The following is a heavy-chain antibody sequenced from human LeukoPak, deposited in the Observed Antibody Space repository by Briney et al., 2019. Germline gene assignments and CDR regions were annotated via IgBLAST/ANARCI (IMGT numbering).Heavy chain of an antibody. CDR2: ISSSGSTI. V-gene: IGHV3-48*03. D-gene: IGHD4-17*01. Sequence: GGPLSLSGEASGFTLRSYERNWVRQAPGKGREWVSYISSSGSTIYYADSVKGRFTISRDNAKNSLYLQMNSLRAEDTAVYYCARDYGAGMDVWGQGTTVTVSS. J-gene: IGHJ6*02. CDR3: ARDYGAGMDV. CDR1: GFTLRSYE.